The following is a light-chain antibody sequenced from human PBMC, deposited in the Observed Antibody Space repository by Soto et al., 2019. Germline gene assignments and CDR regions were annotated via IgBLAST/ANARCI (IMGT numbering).Light chain of an antibody. Sequence: EIVLTQSPATLSLSPGERATLSCRASQSVSSYLAWYQQKPGQAPRLLIYGASNRATGIPDRFSGSGSGTDFTLTISRLEPEDFAVYYCQQYNNWPWTFGQGTKVDIK. V-gene: IGKV3-11*01. CDR2: GAS. CDR3: QQYNNWPWT. CDR1: QSVSSY. J-gene: IGKJ1*01.